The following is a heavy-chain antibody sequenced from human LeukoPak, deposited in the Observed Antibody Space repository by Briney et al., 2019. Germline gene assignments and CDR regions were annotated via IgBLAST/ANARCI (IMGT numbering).Heavy chain of an antibody. CDR1: GGSISSYY. D-gene: IGHD3-22*01. Sequence: SETLSLTCTVSGGSISSYYWSWIRQPPGKGLEWIGYIYYSGSTYYNPSLKSRVTISVDTSKNQFSLKLSSVTAADTAVYYCARRDYYDPVLWGQGTLVTVSP. V-gene: IGHV4-59*04. J-gene: IGHJ1*01. CDR3: ARRDYYDPVL. CDR2: IYYSGST.